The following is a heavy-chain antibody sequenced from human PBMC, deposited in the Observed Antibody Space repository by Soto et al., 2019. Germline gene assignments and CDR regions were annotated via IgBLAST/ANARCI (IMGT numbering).Heavy chain of an antibody. V-gene: IGHV3-23*01. D-gene: IGHD1-20*01. CDR3: AKDAVSYNGKWDWFDS. J-gene: IGHJ5*01. CDR2: IGGGADDT. Sequence: LESGGGLVQPGGSLTLSCAASRFTFSDFAMNWVRQAPGKGLEWVSSIGGGADDTYYADSVKGRFTISRDNSKYTLYLQMDSLRDEDTAVYFCAKDAVSYNGKWDWFDSWGQGTLVIVSS. CDR1: RFTFSDFA.